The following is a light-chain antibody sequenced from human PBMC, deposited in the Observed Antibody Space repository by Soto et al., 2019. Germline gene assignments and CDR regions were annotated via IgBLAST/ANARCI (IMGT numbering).Light chain of an antibody. CDR1: QSISSY. J-gene: IGKJ2*01. CDR3: QQSYSTPYT. Sequence: DIQMTQSPSSLSASVGDSVTITCRASQSISSYLNWYQQKPGKAPKLLIYAASSLQSGVPSRFSGSGSGTDFTLTISSLQPEDFATYYCQQSYSTPYTFGQGTKVDI. CDR2: AAS. V-gene: IGKV1-39*01.